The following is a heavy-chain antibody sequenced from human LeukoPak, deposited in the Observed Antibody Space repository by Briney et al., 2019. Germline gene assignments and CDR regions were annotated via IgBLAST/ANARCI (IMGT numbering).Heavy chain of an antibody. J-gene: IGHJ4*02. CDR2: ITNGGGTT. CDR3: ARDPPHVSWLFDY. D-gene: IGHD3-16*01. CDR1: GFTFSSYA. V-gene: IGHV3-23*01. Sequence: GGSLRLSCAASGFTFSSYAMSWVRQAPGKGLEWVSAITNGGGTTYYADSVTGRFTISRDNSKNKLYLQLISLRAEDTAVYYCARDPPHVSWLFDYWGQGTLVTVSS.